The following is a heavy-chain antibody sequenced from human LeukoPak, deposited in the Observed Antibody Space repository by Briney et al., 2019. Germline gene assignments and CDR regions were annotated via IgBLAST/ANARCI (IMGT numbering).Heavy chain of an antibody. J-gene: IGHJ5*02. CDR1: GFTFSSYA. CDR2: ISGSGGST. D-gene: IGHD4-17*01. Sequence: GGSLRLSCAASGFTFSSYAMSWVRQAPGKGLEWVSAISGSGGSTYYVDSVKGRFTISRDNSKNTLHLQMNSLRAEDTAVYYCAKGLLGDDYGDYGWFDPWGQGTLVTVSS. CDR3: AKGLLGDDYGDYGWFDP. V-gene: IGHV3-23*01.